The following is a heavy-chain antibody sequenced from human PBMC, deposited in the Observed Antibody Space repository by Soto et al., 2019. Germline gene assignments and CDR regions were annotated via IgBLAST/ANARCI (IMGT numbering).Heavy chain of an antibody. Sequence: PGESLKISSKGSGYSFTSYWSGWVRQMPGKGLEWMGIIYPGDSDTRYSPSFQGQVTISADKSISTAYLQWSSLKASDTAMYYCARLKPGIAAAGTGYYYGMDVWGQGTTVTVSS. J-gene: IGHJ6*02. CDR3: ARLKPGIAAAGTGYYYGMDV. V-gene: IGHV5-51*01. D-gene: IGHD6-13*01. CDR2: IYPGDSDT. CDR1: GYSFTSYW.